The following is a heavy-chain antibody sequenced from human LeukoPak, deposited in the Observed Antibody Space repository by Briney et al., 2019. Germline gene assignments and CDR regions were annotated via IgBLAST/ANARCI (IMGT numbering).Heavy chain of an antibody. CDR1: GGSISSSNW. D-gene: IGHD3-22*01. CDR3: ARDHYDRNYYYYGMDV. J-gene: IGHJ6*02. CDR2: IYHSGST. V-gene: IGHV4-4*02. Sequence: SETLSLTCAVSGGSISSSNWWSWVRPPPGKGLEWIGEIYHSGSTNYNPSLKSRVTISVDKSKNQFSLKLSSVTAADTAVYYCARDHYDRNYYYYGMDVWGQGTTVTVSS.